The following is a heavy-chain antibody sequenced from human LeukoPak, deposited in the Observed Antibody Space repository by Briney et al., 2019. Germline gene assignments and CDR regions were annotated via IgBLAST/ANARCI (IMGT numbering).Heavy chain of an antibody. D-gene: IGHD3-10*01. V-gene: IGHV4-59*01. CDR1: GGSLSSYY. CDR2: VYYSGST. Sequence: SSETLSLTCTVSGGSLSSYYWSWIRQPPGKGLEWIGYVYYSGSTNYNPSLKSRVAISIDTSKNQFSLKLSSVTAADTAMYYCARAAPSYYGSGSLGSYYYGMDVWGQGTTVTVSS. J-gene: IGHJ6*02. CDR3: ARAAPSYYGSGSLGSYYYGMDV.